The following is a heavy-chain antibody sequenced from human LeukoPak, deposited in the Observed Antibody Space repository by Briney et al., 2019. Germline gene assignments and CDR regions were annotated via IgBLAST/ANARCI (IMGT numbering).Heavy chain of an antibody. CDR1: GFTFSSYW. CDR3: VSGSESYGDY. J-gene: IGHJ4*02. V-gene: IGHV3-7*01. Sequence: GGSLRLSCTASGFTFSSYWMSWVRQAPGKGLECVANINQGGSDKYYVASVTGRFTISRDNAKDSVYLQMNSLRAEDTAVYYCVSGSESYGDYWGQGSLVSVSS. CDR2: INQGGSDK. D-gene: IGHD3-10*01.